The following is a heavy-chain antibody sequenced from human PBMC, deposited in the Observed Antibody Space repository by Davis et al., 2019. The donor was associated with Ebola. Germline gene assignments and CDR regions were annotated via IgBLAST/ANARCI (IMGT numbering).Heavy chain of an antibody. CDR2: IYTGDSDT. V-gene: IGHV5-51*01. D-gene: IGHD1-20*01. CDR1: QYDFTNYW. J-gene: IGHJ3*01. Sequence: GESLKISCKGSQYDFTNYWIGWVRQRPGKGLEWMGLIYTGDSDTRYSPSFRGQVTISADKSTRSAYLQWGSLKASDTAMYYCASLRRTITGMDDGFDLWGQGTMVTVSS. CDR3: ASLRRTITGMDDGFDL.